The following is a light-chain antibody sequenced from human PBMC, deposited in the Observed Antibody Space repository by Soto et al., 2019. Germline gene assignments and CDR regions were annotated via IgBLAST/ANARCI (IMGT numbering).Light chain of an antibody. Sequence: EIVLTQSPGTLSLAPGERATLSCRASQSVSSNYLAWYQQKPGQAPSLLIYATSSRATGIPDRFSGSGSGTDFSLTISRLEPEDFAVYYCQQYCSSPITFGQGTRLEI. CDR3: QQYCSSPIT. CDR2: ATS. CDR1: QSVSSNY. J-gene: IGKJ5*01. V-gene: IGKV3-20*01.